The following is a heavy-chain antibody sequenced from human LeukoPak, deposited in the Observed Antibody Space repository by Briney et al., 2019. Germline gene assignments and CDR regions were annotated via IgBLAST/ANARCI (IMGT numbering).Heavy chain of an antibody. J-gene: IGHJ6*02. CDR1: GGSISSGSYY. V-gene: IGHV4-61*02. CDR2: IYTSGST. Sequence: SQTLSLTCTVSGGSISSGSYYWSWIRQPAGKGLEWIGRIYTSGSTNYNPSLKSRVTISVDTSKNQFSLKLSSVTAADTAVYYCARDQAAGNRYYYYYGMDVWGQGTTVTVSS. CDR3: ARDQAAGNRYYYYYGMDV. D-gene: IGHD6-13*01.